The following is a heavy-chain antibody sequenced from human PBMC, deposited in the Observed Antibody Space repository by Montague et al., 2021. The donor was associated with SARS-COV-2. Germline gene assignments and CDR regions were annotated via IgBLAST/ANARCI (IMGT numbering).Heavy chain of an antibody. CDR3: ARGGQHFNMIVVVMTGGEYYFDY. V-gene: IGHV4-34*01. CDR2: INHCGTS. Sequence: SETLSLTCAVYGGSISDSYWCWICQPPGTGLEWIGEINHCGTSNNYSYPYSRVPISVDTSKSQYSLYLGSVSAADTAVSYCARGGQHFNMIVVVMTGGEYYFDYWAQGTLVTVSS. J-gene: IGHJ4*02. D-gene: IGHD3-22*01. CDR1: GGSISDSY.